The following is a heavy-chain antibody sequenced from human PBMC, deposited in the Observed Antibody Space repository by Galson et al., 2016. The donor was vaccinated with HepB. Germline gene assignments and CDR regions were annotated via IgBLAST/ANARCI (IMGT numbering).Heavy chain of an antibody. CDR1: GYTLTSYY. V-gene: IGHV1-46*01. CDR2: LNPSSGST. Sequence: SVKVSCKASGYTLTSYYIHWVRQAPGQGLEWMGILNPSSGSTTYAQNFQARVTMTRDTSTSTVYMELSSLRSEDTAVYYCARAWTYYFDYWGQGTLVTVSS. CDR3: ARAWTYYFDY. D-gene: IGHD3/OR15-3a*01. J-gene: IGHJ4*02.